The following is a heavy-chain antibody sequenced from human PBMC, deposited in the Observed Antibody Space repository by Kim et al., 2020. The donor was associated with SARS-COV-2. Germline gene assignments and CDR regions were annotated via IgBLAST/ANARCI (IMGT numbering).Heavy chain of an antibody. CDR1: GYTFTSYG. CDR2: ISAYNGNT. J-gene: IGHJ6*02. D-gene: IGHD2-2*01. Sequence: ASVKVSCKASGYTFTSYGISWVRQAPGQGLEWMGWISAYNGNTNYAQKLQGRVTMTTDTSTSTAYMELRSLRSDDTAVYYCARLFERYCSSTSCRRPYYYYYGMDVWGQGTMV. CDR3: ARLFERYCSSTSCRRPYYYYYGMDV. V-gene: IGHV1-18*04.